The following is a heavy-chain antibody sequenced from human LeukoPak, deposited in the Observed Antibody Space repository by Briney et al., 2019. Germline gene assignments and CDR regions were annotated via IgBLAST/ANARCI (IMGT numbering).Heavy chain of an antibody. J-gene: IGHJ5*02. V-gene: IGHV4-34*01. Sequence: SETLSLTCAVYGGSFSGYYWSWIRQPPGKGLEWIGEINHSGSTNYNPSLKSRVTISVDTSKNQFSLKLSSVTAADTAVYYCARGAVGIAARPSVHWFDPWGQGTLVTVSS. CDR2: INHSGST. CDR1: GGSFSGYY. CDR3: ARGAVGIAARPSVHWFDP. D-gene: IGHD6-6*01.